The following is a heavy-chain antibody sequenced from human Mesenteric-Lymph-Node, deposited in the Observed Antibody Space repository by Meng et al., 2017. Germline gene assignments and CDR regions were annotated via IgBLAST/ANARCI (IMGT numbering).Heavy chain of an antibody. V-gene: IGHV4-4*02. D-gene: IGHD1-14*01. J-gene: IGHJ5*02. CDR1: GGSISSTNW. CDR3: ARAEYYNWFDP. CDR2: IYYSGNT. Sequence: QGELQESGPVLVKPSGTLSLNCVVSGGSISSTNWWSWVRQPPGKGLEWIGYIYYSGNTYYNPSLKSRVTISIDTSKNQFSLKLSSVTAADTAVYYCARAEYYNWFDPWGQGTLVTVSS.